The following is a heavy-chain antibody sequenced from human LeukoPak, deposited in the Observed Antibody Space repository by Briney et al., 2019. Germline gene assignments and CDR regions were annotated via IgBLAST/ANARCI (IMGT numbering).Heavy chain of an antibody. CDR2: ISYDGNNK. V-gene: IGHV3-30-3*01. Sequence: PGGSLRLSCAASGFTFSSYAMHWVRQAPGKGLEWVAVISYDGNNKYYADSVKGRFTISRDNSKNTLYLQMNSLRAEDTAVYYCAANGYYDFWSGYYSDWFDPWGQGTLVTVSS. D-gene: IGHD3-3*01. CDR1: GFTFSSYA. J-gene: IGHJ5*02. CDR3: AANGYYDFWSGYYSDWFDP.